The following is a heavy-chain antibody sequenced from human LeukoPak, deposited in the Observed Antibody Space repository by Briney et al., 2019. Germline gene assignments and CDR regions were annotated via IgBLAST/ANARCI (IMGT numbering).Heavy chain of an antibody. V-gene: IGHV3-23*01. J-gene: IGHJ4*02. CDR1: GFTVSTYR. Sequence: GGSLRLSCAASGFTVSTYRMSWVRQAPGKGLEWVSAISGSGGSTYYADSVKGRFTISRDNSKNTLYLQMNSLRAEDTAVYYCAKARSGWYDFDYWGQGTLVTVSS. CDR2: ISGSGGST. CDR3: AKARSGWYDFDY. D-gene: IGHD6-19*01.